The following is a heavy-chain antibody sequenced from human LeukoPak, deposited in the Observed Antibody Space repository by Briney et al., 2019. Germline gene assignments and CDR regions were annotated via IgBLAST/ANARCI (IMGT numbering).Heavy chain of an antibody. Sequence: ASVTVSCTASGYTFTDYYMHWVRQAPGQGHEWLGWINPNSGGTSYAQKFQGRVTMTRGTSISTAYMEVSRLRSDDTAVYYCATMGATNFDHWGQGTLVTVSS. D-gene: IGHD1-26*01. CDR2: INPNSGGT. V-gene: IGHV1-2*02. CDR3: ATMGATNFDH. J-gene: IGHJ4*02. CDR1: GYTFTDYY.